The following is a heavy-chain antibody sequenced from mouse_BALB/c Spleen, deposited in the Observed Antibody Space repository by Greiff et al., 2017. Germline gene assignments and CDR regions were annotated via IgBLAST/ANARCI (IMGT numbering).Heavy chain of an antibody. CDR2: ISSGGSYT. V-gene: IGHV5-9-4*01. CDR3: ARDVLSYAMDY. CDR1: GFTFSSYA. Sequence: EVKVVESGGGLVKPGGSLKLSCAASGFTFSSYAMSWVRQSPEKRLEWVAEISSGGSYTYYPDTVTGRFTISRDNAKNTLYLEMSSLRSEDTAMYYCARDVLSYAMDYWGQGTSVTVSS. J-gene: IGHJ4*01.